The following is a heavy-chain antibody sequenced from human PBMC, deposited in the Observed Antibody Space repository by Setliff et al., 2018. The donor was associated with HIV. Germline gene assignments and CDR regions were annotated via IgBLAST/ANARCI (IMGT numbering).Heavy chain of an antibody. CDR2: ISYAGFDGSSK. CDR3: AREVAADGTYFDY. Sequence: GGSLRLSCAASGFTFSSYAMHWVRQAPGKGLEWVADISYAGFDGSSKYYADSVKGRFTISRDDSKNTLYLQMNSLRPEDTAVYYCAREVAADGTYFDYWGQGALVTVSS. D-gene: IGHD6-13*01. CDR1: GFTFSSYA. J-gene: IGHJ4*01. V-gene: IGHV3-30*04.